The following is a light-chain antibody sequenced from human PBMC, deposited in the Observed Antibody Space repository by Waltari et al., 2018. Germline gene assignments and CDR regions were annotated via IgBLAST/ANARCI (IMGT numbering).Light chain of an antibody. Sequence: QSALTQPPSASGSPGQSVTISCTGTSTDIGVYNFVSWYQQHPGKAPKLLIYEVSERPSGVPDRFSGSTSGITASLPVFGLQTEDEADYYCASFAGSNTLFGGGTKLTVL. CDR1: STDIGVYNF. J-gene: IGLJ2*01. CDR3: ASFAGSNTL. CDR2: EVS. V-gene: IGLV2-8*01.